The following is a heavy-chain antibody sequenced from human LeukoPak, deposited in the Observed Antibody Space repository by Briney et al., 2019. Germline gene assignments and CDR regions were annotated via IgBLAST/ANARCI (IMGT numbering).Heavy chain of an antibody. D-gene: IGHD1-26*01. CDR3: TRDRIVGATRWFDP. CDR1: GFTFGDYA. Sequence: GGSLRLSCTASGFTFGDYAMSWFRQAPGKGLEWVGFIRSKAYGGTTEYAASVKGRFTISRDDSKSIAYLQMNSLKTEDTAVYYCTRDRIVGATRWFDPWGQGTLVTVSS. J-gene: IGHJ5*02. CDR2: IRSKAYGGTT. V-gene: IGHV3-49*03.